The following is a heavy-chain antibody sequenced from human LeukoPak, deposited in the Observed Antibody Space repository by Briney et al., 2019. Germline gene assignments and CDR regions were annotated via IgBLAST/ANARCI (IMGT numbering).Heavy chain of an antibody. V-gene: IGHV3-30*02. CDR3: AGGATSYGDAFDI. Sequence: GGSLRLSCAASGCTFSSHGMHWVRQAPGKGLEWVAFIRYDGSNKYYADSVKGRFTISRDNSKNTLYLQMNSLRAEDTAVYYCAGGATSYGDAFDIWGQGTMVTVSS. CDR2: IRYDGSNK. CDR1: GCTFSSHG. J-gene: IGHJ3*02. D-gene: IGHD1-26*01.